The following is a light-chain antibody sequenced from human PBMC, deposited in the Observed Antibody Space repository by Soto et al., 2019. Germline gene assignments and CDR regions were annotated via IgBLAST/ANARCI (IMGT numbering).Light chain of an antibody. CDR3: AAWDDSLSGVV. CDR1: SSNIGSNY. J-gene: IGLJ2*01. V-gene: IGLV1-47*01. Sequence: QSVLTPPPSASGTPGQRVTISCSGSSSNIGSNYVYWYQQLPGTVPQLLIYRNNERPSGVPDGFSGSKSGTSASLAIGGLRSGDGADYFCAAWDDSLSGVVFGGGTKLTVL. CDR2: RNN.